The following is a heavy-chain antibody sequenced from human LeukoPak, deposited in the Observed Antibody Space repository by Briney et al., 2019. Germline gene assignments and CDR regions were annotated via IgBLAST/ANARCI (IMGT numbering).Heavy chain of an antibody. V-gene: IGHV4-39*07. D-gene: IGHD3-10*01. CDR1: GGSISSSSYY. Sequence: SETLSLTCTVSGGSISSSSYYWGWIRQPPGKGLEWIGSIYYSGSTYYNPSLKSRVTISVDTSKNQFSLKLSSVTAADTAVYYCARDGSNYYGSGREIFDYWGQGTLVTVSS. CDR2: IYYSGST. J-gene: IGHJ4*02. CDR3: ARDGSNYYGSGREIFDY.